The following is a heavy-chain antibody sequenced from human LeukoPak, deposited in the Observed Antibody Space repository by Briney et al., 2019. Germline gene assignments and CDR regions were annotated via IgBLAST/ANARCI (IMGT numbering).Heavy chain of an antibody. J-gene: IGHJ6*02. CDR1: GGSFSGYY. D-gene: IGHD3-10*01. CDR3: ARGRGRYYGMDV. V-gene: IGHV4-34*01. Sequence: SETLSLTCAVYGGSFSGYYWSWIRQPPGKGLEWIGEINHSGSTNYNPSLKSRVSTSVDTSKNQFSLKLSSVTAADTAVYYCARGRGRYYGMDVWSQGTTVTVSS. CDR2: INHSGST.